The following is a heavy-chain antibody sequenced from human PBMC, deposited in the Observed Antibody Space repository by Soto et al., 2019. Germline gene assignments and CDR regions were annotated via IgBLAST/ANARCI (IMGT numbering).Heavy chain of an antibody. V-gene: IGHV1-18*01. CDR1: GHTSRNNG. CDR2: SNANTGAT. CDR3: GRGEGPWDRRFLDY. J-gene: IGHJ4*02. D-gene: IGHD1-26*01. Sequence: QVRLVQSGAEVGQPGASVKVSCKASGHTSRNNGISWVRQAPGQGLEWMGFSNANTGATNYARKFRGRLTLTTETFTRTVDMELRSLRSDDTAVYYCGRGEGPWDRRFLDYWGQGTLVTVSS.